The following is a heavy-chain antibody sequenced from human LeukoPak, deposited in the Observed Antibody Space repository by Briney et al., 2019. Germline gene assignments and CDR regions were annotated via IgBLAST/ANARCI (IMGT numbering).Heavy chain of an antibody. CDR2: MNPNSGNT. CDR1: GYTFTSYD. CDR3: ARTRSGYYPMDP. Sequence: ASAKVSCKASGYTFTSYDINWVRQATGQRLEWMGWMNPNSGNTGYAQKFQGRVTITRNTSISTAYMELSSLRSEDTAVYYCARTRSGYYPMDPWGQGTLVTVSS. D-gene: IGHD3-22*01. J-gene: IGHJ5*02. V-gene: IGHV1-8*03.